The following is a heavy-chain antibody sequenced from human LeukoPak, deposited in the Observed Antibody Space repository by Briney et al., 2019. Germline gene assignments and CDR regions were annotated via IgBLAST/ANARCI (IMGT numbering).Heavy chain of an antibody. CDR3: ARANGAFDI. V-gene: IGHV3-30*04. Sequence: GGSLRLSCAASGFTFSSYAMHWVRQAPGKGLEWVAVISYDGSNKYYADSVKGRFTISRDNSKNTLYLQMNSLRAEDTAVYYCARANGAFDIRGQGTMVTVSS. J-gene: IGHJ3*02. CDR1: GFTFSSYA. D-gene: IGHD4/OR15-4a*01. CDR2: ISYDGSNK.